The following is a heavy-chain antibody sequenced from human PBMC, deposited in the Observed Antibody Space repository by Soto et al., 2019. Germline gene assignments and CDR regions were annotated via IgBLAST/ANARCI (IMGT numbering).Heavy chain of an antibody. Sequence: SGPTLENPTQTLTLTCTFSGFSLSTTRVGVGWIRQPPGKALEWLALIYWDDDKRYSPFLKSRLTITKDTSKNQVVLTMTNMDPMDTATYFCAHTLVAGLGYYFDYWGQGTLVAVSS. CDR1: GFSLSTTRVG. CDR3: AHTLVAGLGYYFDY. J-gene: IGHJ4*02. D-gene: IGHD6-19*01. V-gene: IGHV2-5*02. CDR2: IYWDDDK.